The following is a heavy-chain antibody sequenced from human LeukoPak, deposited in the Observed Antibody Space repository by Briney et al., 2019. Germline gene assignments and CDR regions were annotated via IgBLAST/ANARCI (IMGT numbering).Heavy chain of an antibody. CDR1: GYTFTSYY. Sequence: ASVKVSCTASGYTFTSYYMHWVRQAPGQGLEWMGIINPSGGSTGYAQKFQGRVTMTRDTPTSTVYMELSSLRSEDTAVYYCARDLGTATLTSKAAFDIWGQGTMVTVSS. D-gene: IGHD4-17*01. V-gene: IGHV1-46*01. J-gene: IGHJ3*02. CDR2: INPSGGST. CDR3: ARDLGTATLTSKAAFDI.